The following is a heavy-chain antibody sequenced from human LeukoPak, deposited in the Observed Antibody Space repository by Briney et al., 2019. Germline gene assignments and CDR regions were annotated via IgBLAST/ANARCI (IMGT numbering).Heavy chain of an antibody. CDR3: VQGWYDNHFDY. CDR1: GYTFTGYY. CDR2: INPNSGGT. D-gene: IGHD6-19*01. V-gene: IGHV1-2*02. Sequence: ASVKVSCKASGYTFTGYYMHWVRQAPGQGLEWMGWINPNSGGTSYAQKFQSRVTMTRDTSISTAYMDLSRLRYDDTAAYYCVQGWYDNHFDYWGQGTLVTVSS. J-gene: IGHJ4*02.